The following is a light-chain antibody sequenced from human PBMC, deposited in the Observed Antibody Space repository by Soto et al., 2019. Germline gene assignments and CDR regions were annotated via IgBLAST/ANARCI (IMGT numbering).Light chain of an antibody. CDR1: SSDVGGYDY. CDR3: SSYAGNNNVV. CDR2: EVS. V-gene: IGLV2-8*01. J-gene: IGLJ2*01. Sequence: QSALTQPPSASGSPGQSVTISCTGTSSDVGGYDYVSWHQHHPDKAPELMIYEVSKRPSGVPDRFSGSKSGNTASLTVSRLQAEEEADYYCSSYAGNNNVVFGGGTKVTVL.